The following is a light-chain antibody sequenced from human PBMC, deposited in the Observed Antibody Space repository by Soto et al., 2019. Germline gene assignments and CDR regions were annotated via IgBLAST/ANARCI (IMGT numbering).Light chain of an antibody. CDR1: QNINIW. Sequence: DIQMTQSPSTLSASVGDRVTITCRASQNINIWLAWYQQKPGKAPKLLIYNAAYLESGVPSRFSGSGSGTEFTLTISSQQPDDFASYYCPQYNGDSRCFGQGTQVELK. J-gene: IGKJ1*01. V-gene: IGKV1-5*01. CDR2: NAA. CDR3: PQYNGDSRC.